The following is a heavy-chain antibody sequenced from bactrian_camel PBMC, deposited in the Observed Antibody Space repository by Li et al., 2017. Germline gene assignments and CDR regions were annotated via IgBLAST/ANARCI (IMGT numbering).Heavy chain of an antibody. J-gene: IGHJ4*01. CDR2: IYKGGVNS. CDR1: GPTGKFNT. CDR3: VPCHYSWSAFPF. D-gene: IGHD2*01. V-gene: IGHV3S54*01. Sequence: HVQLVESGGGSVQVGGSLRLSCAASGPTGKFNTIAWFRQVSGNDREGVAAIYKGGVNSYYADSVKGRFTISRDNAKNTLYLQLNSLKTEDTAMYYCVPCHYSWSAFPFWGQGTQVTVS.